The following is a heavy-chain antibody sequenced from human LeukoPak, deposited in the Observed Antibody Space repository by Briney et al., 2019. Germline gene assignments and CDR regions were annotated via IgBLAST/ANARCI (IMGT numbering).Heavy chain of an antibody. CDR2: SGGNT. D-gene: IGHD3-3*01. V-gene: IGHV3-23*01. CDR3: AKGGYFDFWSAYYEDF. J-gene: IGHJ4*02. Sequence: SGGNTYYADSVKGRFTISRDNSKNTVYLQMNSLRAEDTAVYYCAKGGYFDFWSAYYEDFWGQGTLVTVSS.